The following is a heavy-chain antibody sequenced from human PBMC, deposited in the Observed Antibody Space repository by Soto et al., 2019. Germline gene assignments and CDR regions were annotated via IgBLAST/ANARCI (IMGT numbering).Heavy chain of an antibody. CDR2: ISSSSRYI. D-gene: IGHD5-12*01. J-gene: IGHJ4*02. V-gene: IGHV3-21*01. Sequence: GGSLRLSCAASGFTFSSYSMNWVRQAPGKGLEWVSSISSSSRYIYYADSVKGRFTISRDNAKNSLYLQMNSLRAEDTAVYYCARDRRDGYNFDYWGQGTLVTVSS. CDR3: ARDRRDGYNFDY. CDR1: GFTFSSYS.